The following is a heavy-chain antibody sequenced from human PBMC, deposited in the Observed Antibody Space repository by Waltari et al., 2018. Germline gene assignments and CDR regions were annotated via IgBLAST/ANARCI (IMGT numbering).Heavy chain of an antibody. CDR2: IIPVLGIA. Sequence: QVQLVQSGAEVKKPGSSVKVSCKASGGTFSSYTISWVRQAPGQGLEWMGRIIPVLGIAKYAQKFQGRVTITADKSTSTAYMELSSLRSEDTAVYYCASHYYDSSGYYLLGYWGQGTLVTVSS. J-gene: IGHJ4*02. CDR3: ASHYYDSSGYYLLGY. V-gene: IGHV1-69*02. D-gene: IGHD3-22*01. CDR1: GGTFSSYT.